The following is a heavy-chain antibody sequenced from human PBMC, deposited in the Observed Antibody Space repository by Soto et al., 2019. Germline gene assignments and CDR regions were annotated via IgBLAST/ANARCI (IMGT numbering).Heavy chain of an antibody. J-gene: IGHJ4*02. D-gene: IGHD2-8*01. CDR1: GFTFSSYA. CDR2: ISGSGSTT. CDR3: AKTFIVLMLYVKPDPYYFDY. V-gene: IGHV3-23*01. Sequence: EVQLLESGGGLVQPGGSLRLSCAASGFTFSSYAMSWVRQAPGKGLEWVSAISGSGSTTHYADSVKGRFTISRDNSKNTLFLQMNSLRAEDTAVYYCAKTFIVLMLYVKPDPYYFDYWGQGTLVTVSS.